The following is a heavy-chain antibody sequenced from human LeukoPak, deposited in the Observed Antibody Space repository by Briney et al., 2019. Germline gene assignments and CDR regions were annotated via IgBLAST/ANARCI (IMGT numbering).Heavy chain of an antibody. D-gene: IGHD6-13*01. V-gene: IGHV3-48*04. CDR1: GFTFSSYS. CDR3: ARDGVQQLPPPFDY. Sequence: GGSLRLSCAASGFTFSSYSMNWVRQAPGKGLEWVSYISSSSSTIYYADSVKGRFTISRDNAKNSLYLQMNSLRAEDTAVYYCARDGVQQLPPPFDYWGQGTLVTVSS. J-gene: IGHJ4*02. CDR2: ISSSSSTI.